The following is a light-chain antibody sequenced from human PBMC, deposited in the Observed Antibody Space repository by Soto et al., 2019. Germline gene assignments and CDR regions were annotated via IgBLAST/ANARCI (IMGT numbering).Light chain of an antibody. V-gene: IGLV2-14*01. CDR1: STDVGGYNC. CDR2: ADT. Sequence: QSALTQPPSVSGSPWQSITISCTGTSTDVGGYNCVSWYQQRPGKAPKLMIFADTNRPSGVSKRFSGSKSGNTASLTIAGLQAEDEADYYCMSSATSNTLVFGTGTKLTVL. J-gene: IGLJ1*01. CDR3: MSSATSNTLV.